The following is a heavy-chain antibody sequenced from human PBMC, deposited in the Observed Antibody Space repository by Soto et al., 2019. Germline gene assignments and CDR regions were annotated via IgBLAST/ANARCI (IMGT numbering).Heavy chain of an antibody. Sequence: GGSLRLSCAASGFTFSDYYMSWIRQAPGKGLEWVSYISSSGSTIYYADSVKGRFTISRDNAKNSLYLQMNSLRAEDTAVYYCARDPWYPRPVRGSGAGWFDPWGQGTLVTVSS. D-gene: IGHD6-13*01. J-gene: IGHJ5*02. CDR1: GFTFSDYY. V-gene: IGHV3-11*01. CDR2: ISSSGSTI. CDR3: ARDPWYPRPVRGSGAGWFDP.